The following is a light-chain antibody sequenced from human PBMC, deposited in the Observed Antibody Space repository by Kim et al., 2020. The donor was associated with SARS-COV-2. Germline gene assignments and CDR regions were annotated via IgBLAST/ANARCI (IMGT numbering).Light chain of an antibody. Sequence: GQSVPNSCTGTSSDVGGYNYVSWYQQHPGKAPKLMIYEVTKRPSGVPDRFSGSKSGNTASLTVSGLQAEDEADYYCSSYAGSNNLVFGGGTQLTVL. CDR1: SSDVGGYNY. V-gene: IGLV2-8*01. CDR3: SSYAGSNNLV. J-gene: IGLJ2*01. CDR2: EVT.